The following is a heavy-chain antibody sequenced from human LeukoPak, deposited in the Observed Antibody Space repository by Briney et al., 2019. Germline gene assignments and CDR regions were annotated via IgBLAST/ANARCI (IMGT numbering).Heavy chain of an antibody. CDR2: IYYSGTT. D-gene: IGHD4/OR15-4a*01. J-gene: IGHJ4*02. CDR3: XXXRXDYGEAFDY. V-gene: IGHV4-39*07. Sequence: SGGSXXXSSYYWGWIRQPPGXXLEWIGNIYYSGTTYYNASLKSRVTISVXTSKNEFSLKLSAVTAAGTAVYXXXXXRXDYGEAFDYWGQGALVTVSS. CDR1: GGSXXXSSYY.